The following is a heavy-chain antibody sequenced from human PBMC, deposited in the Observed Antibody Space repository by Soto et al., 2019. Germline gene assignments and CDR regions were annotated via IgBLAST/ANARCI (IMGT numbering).Heavy chain of an antibody. J-gene: IGHJ4*02. CDR3: AKDQDLQVDS. Sequence: GASVKVSCKTSGYTFTNYGVSWVRQAPGQGLEWMGWISGSDGKPHYAPKLQGRVTMTIDTSTSTAYMELRSLRSDDTAVYYCAKDQDLQVDSWGQGTLVTVSS. CDR2: ISGSDGKP. CDR1: GYTFTNYG. D-gene: IGHD1-1*01. V-gene: IGHV1-18*01.